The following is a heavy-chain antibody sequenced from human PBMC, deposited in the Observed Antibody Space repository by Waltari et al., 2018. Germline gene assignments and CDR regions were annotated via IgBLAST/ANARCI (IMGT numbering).Heavy chain of an antibody. J-gene: IGHJ5*01. CDR1: GDSISRRDYY. D-gene: IGHD2-2*01. CDR3: ARQRPAALVAWFDS. Sequence: QLQLQESGPGLVKPSETLYLSCTVSGDSISRRDYYWGWIRQPPGKVLEWIGSVDDSGNSYYNPSLKSRVDISTDTSKNQLSLGLTSVTAADSAVYHCARQRPAALVAWFDSWGQGTPVIVSS. CDR2: VDDSGNS. V-gene: IGHV4-39*07.